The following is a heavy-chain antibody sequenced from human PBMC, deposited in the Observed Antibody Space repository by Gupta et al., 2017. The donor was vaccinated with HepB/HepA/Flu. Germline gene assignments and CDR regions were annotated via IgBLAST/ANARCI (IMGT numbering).Heavy chain of an antibody. Sequence: QVQLVQSGAEVKKPGASVKVSCKASGYTFTSYDINWVRQATGQRLEWMGWMNPNSGNTGYAQKFQGRVTITRNTSISTAYMELSSLRSEDTAVYYCARGAYSSSSRIYYYYYYYMDVWGKGTTVTVSS. CDR2: MNPNSGNT. CDR1: GYTFTSYD. J-gene: IGHJ6*03. CDR3: ARGAYSSSSRIYYYYYYYMDV. D-gene: IGHD6-6*01. V-gene: IGHV1-8*03.